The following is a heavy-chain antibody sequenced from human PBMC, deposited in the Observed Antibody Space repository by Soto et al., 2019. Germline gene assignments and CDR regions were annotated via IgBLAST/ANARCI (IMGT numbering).Heavy chain of an antibody. V-gene: IGHV3-9*01. CDR2: ISWNSGSI. D-gene: IGHD3-22*01. CDR1: GFTFDDYA. J-gene: IGHJ4*02. CDR3: AKDIARGNYYDSSGYYYSQCFDY. Sequence: SLRLSCAASGFTFDDYAMRWVRQAPGKGLEWVSGISWNSGSIGYADSVKGRFTNSRDNAKNSLYLQMNSLRAEDTALYYCAKDIARGNYYDSSGYYYSQCFDYWGQGTLVTVSS.